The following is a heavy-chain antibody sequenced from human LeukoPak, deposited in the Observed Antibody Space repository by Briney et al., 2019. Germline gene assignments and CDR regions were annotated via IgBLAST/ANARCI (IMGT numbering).Heavy chain of an antibody. V-gene: IGHV3-15*01. CDR2: LKSKSDGGTA. CDR1: GFTLSNAW. D-gene: IGHD1-26*01. J-gene: IGHJ4*02. CDR3: TTVRRWEPDY. Sequence: PWGSLRLSCAASGFTLSNAWMTWVRQAPGKGLEWVGRLKSKSDGGTADYAAPVKGRFTISRDDSGNTLYLQMDSLKTEDTAVYYCTTVRRWEPDYWGQGTLVTVSS.